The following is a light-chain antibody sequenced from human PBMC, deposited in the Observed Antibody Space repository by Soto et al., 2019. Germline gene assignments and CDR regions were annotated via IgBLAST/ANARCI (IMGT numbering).Light chain of an antibody. CDR3: QQYNSYGT. V-gene: IGKV1-5*01. Sequence: DIQMTQSPSTLSASVGDRVTITCRASQSISSRLAWYQQKPGKAPNLLIYDASSLEGGVPSRFSGSGSGTEFTLTISSLQPDDFATYYCQQYNSYGTFGQGTKV. CDR2: DAS. CDR1: QSISSR. J-gene: IGKJ1*01.